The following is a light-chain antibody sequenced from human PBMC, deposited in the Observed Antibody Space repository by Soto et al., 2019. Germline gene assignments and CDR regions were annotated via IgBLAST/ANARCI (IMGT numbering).Light chain of an antibody. J-gene: IGLJ1*01. CDR2: EVS. Sequence: QSVLAQPASVSGSARQSTTISCTGSSGDVDSFDYVSWYQQHPGKAPKLMIFEVSDRPSGVSDRFSGSKSGSTASLTISGLQAQDEADYFCTPFTSSSTPVFGTGTKVTV. V-gene: IGLV2-14*01. CDR1: SGDVDSFDY. CDR3: TPFTSSSTPV.